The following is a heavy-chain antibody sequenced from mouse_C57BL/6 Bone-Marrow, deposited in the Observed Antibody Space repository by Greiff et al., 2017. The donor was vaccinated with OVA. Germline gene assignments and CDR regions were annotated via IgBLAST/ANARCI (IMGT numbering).Heavy chain of an antibody. Sequence: QVQLQQSGPELVKPGASVKISCKASGYAFSSSWMNWVKQRPGKGLEWIGRIYPGDGDTNYNGKFKGKATLTADKSSSTAYMQLSSLTSADSAVYFCARWGYFDVWGTGTTVTVSS. CDR3: ARWGYFDV. CDR2: IYPGDGDT. J-gene: IGHJ1*03. V-gene: IGHV1-82*01. CDR1: GYAFSSSW.